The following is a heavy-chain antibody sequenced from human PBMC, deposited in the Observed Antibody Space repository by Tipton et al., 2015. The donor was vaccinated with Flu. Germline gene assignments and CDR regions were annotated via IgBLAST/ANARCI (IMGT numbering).Heavy chain of an antibody. V-gene: IGHV4-39*07. D-gene: IGHD3-22*01. CDR2: IYYSGNT. CDR3: ARDGFITMIVVVTPGAFVI. J-gene: IGHJ3*02. Sequence: TLSLTCTVSGGSISSSSYYWGWIRQPPGKGLEWIGRIYYSGNTYYNPSLKSRVTISVDTSKNQFSLKLSSVTAADTAVYYCARDGFITMIVVVTPGAFVIWGQGTMVVVAS. CDR1: GGSISSSSYY.